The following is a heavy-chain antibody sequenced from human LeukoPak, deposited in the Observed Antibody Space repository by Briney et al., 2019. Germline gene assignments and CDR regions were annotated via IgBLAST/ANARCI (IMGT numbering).Heavy chain of an antibody. Sequence: GASLRLSCAASGFTFSSYAMSWVRQDPGGGLEWVSAISGSGDTTYHADSVKGRFTISRDNSENRLSLQMDSLRAEDTAVYFCAKDTTAWWYHRAYMDVWGKGTTVTVFS. J-gene: IGHJ6*03. CDR1: GFTFSSYA. CDR2: ISGSGDTT. V-gene: IGHV3-23*01. CDR3: AKDTTAWWYHRAYMDV. D-gene: IGHD2-15*01.